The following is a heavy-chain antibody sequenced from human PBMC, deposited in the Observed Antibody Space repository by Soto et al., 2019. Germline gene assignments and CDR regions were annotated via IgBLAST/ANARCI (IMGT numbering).Heavy chain of an antibody. D-gene: IGHD3-10*01. CDR3: ARGGRITLVRGVPRYYGMDV. J-gene: IGHJ6*02. V-gene: IGHV3-30-3*01. CDR1: GFTFSSYA. CDR2: ISYDGSNK. Sequence: VGSLRLSCPASGFTFSSYAMHWVRQAPGKGLEWVSIISYDGSNKYYADSVKGRFTISRDNAKNTLYLQMNSLRPEDTAVYYCARGGRITLVRGVPRYYGMDVWGQGTTVTVSS.